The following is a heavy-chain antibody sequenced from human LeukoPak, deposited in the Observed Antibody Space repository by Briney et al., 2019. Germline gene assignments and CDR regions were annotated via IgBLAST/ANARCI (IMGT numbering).Heavy chain of an antibody. CDR1: GFTFDDYA. Sequence: GRSLRLSCAASGFTFDDYAMHWVRQAPGKGLEWLSYISNDGTTIYYADSVKGRFTISRDNAKNSLHLQMNSLRAGDTAVYYCARDRRPSSWLGVGSWGQGTLVTVSS. J-gene: IGHJ5*01. CDR2: ISNDGTTI. CDR3: ARDRRPSSWLGVGS. V-gene: IGHV3-48*03. D-gene: IGHD6-13*01.